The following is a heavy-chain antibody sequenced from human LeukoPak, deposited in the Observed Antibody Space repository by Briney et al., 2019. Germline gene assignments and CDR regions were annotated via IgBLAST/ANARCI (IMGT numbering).Heavy chain of an antibody. CDR2: INHSGST. V-gene: IGHV4-39*07. D-gene: IGHD5-12*01. CDR1: GGSISSSSYY. CDR3: ARRIWLRSTFDY. Sequence: SETLSLTCTVSGGSISSSSYYWGWIRQPPGKGLEWIGEINHSGSTNYNPSLKSRVTISVDTSKNQFSLKLSSVTAADTAVYYCARRIWLRSTFDYWGQGTLVTVSS. J-gene: IGHJ4*02.